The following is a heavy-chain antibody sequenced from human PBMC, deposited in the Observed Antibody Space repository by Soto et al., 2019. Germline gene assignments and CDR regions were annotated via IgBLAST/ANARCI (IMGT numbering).Heavy chain of an antibody. V-gene: IGHV3-23*01. CDR2: IRGTGGST. CDR1: GFTFGNYA. J-gene: IGHJ4*02. CDR3: AKCRYNSTWPQDS. D-gene: IGHD6-13*01. Sequence: DVQLLESGGGLVQPGGSLRLSCAASGFTFGNYAMNWVRQAPGKGLEWVSGIRGTGGSTYYADSVKGRFTGSRDNSKNTRFLRMNSLRVEETAVYYFAKCRYNSTWPQDSWGQGTLVTVSS.